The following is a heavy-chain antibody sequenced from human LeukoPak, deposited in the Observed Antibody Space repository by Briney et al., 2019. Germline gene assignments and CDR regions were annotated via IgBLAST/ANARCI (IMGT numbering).Heavy chain of an antibody. CDR2: IYYSGST. V-gene: IGHV4-39*02. Sequence: SETLSLTCTVSGGSISSSSYYWGWIRRPPGKGLEWIGSIYYSGSTYYNPSLKSRVTISVDTSKNQFSLKLSSVTAADTAVYYCARDAFDIWGQGTMVTVSS. CDR1: GGSISSSSYY. J-gene: IGHJ3*02. CDR3: ARDAFDI.